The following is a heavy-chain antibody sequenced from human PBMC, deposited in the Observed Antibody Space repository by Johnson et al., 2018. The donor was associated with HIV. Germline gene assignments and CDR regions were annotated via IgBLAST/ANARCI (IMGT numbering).Heavy chain of an antibody. CDR1: GFTFSTYG. D-gene: IGHD1-26*01. Sequence: QVQLVESGGGVVQPGRSLRLSCAASGFTFSTYGMHWVRQAPGKGLEGVATISYDGSNKYYGDSVKGRFTISRYNSKNTLYLQMNSLRAEDTAVFYCAKVGIEGPTSLLRAFGMWGQGTMVTVSS. J-gene: IGHJ3*02. CDR3: AKVGIEGPTSLLRAFGM. V-gene: IGHV3-30*18. CDR2: ISYDGSNK.